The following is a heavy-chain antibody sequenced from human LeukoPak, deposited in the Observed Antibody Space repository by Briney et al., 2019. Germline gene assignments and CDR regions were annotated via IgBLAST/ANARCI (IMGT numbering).Heavy chain of an antibody. D-gene: IGHD6-13*01. CDR3: ARDRIAAAGSHAFDI. J-gene: IGHJ3*02. V-gene: IGHV1-69*04. Sequence: SVKVSCKASGGTFSSYAISWVRQAPGQGLEWMGRIIPILGIANYAQKFQGRVTITADKSTSTAYMELSSLRSEDTAVYYCARDRIAAAGSHAFDIWGQGTMVTVSS. CDR1: GGTFSSYA. CDR2: IIPILGIA.